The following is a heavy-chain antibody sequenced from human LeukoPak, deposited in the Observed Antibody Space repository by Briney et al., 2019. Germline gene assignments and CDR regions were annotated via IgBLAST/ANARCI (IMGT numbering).Heavy chain of an antibody. CDR1: GGSISSYY. J-gene: IGHJ4*02. V-gene: IGHV4-59*01. CDR2: IYYSGST. D-gene: IGHD6-13*01. Sequence: SETLSLTCTVSGGSISSYYWTWIRQPPGKGLEWIGYIYYSGSTNYNPSLKSRVTISVDTSKNQFSLKLSSVTAADTAVYYCACSSSWYGDYFDYWGQGTLVTVSS. CDR3: ACSSSWYGDYFDY.